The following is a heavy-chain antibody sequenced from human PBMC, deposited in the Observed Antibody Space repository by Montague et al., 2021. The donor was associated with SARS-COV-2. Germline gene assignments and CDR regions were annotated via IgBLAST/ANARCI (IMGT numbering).Heavy chain of an antibody. CDR1: GGSIRSYS. CDR3: ARAGGFYGSGGYSL. CDR2: IFASGGT. Sequence: SETLSLTCTVSGGSIRSYSWSWIRQPAAKGLDWIGRIFASGGTIYSPSLRSRVSMSVDASKNQFSFILTSVTAADTSVYFCARAGGFYGSGGYSLWGQGTLVTVSS. D-gene: IGHD3-10*01. V-gene: IGHV4-4*07. J-gene: IGHJ4*02.